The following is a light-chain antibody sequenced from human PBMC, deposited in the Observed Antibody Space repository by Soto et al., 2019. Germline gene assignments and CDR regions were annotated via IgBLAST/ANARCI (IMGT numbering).Light chain of an antibody. CDR2: GAS. CDR1: QSVSSSY. CDR3: QQYGSSPRT. J-gene: IGKJ1*01. Sequence: ENVLTQSPGTLSLTQGERATLSCRASQSVSSSYLAWYQQKPGQAPRLLIYGASSRATGIPDRFSGSGSGTDFTLTISRLEPEDFAVYYCQQYGSSPRTFGQVAKVAIK. V-gene: IGKV3-20*01.